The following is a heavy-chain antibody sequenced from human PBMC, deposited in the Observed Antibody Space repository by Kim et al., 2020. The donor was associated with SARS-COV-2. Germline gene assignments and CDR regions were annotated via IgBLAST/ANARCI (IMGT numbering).Heavy chain of an antibody. V-gene: IGHV4-61*01. CDR2: AYYSGIT. CDR3: ARASHLPLYGDNVSGVEY. CDR1: GDSVSSGSFY. Sequence: SETLSLTCTVSGDSVSSGSFYWSWIRHPPGKGLEWIGYAYYSGITNYNPSLKSRVSISVDTSKNQFSLKLTSVTAADTAIYYCARASHLPLYGDNVSGVEYGGQGISVTVSS. D-gene: IGHD4-17*01. J-gene: IGHJ4*02.